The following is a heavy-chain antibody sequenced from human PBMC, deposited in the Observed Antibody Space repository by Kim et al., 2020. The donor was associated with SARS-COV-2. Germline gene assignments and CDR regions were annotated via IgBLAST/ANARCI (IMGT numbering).Heavy chain of an antibody. J-gene: IGHJ4*02. CDR2: ISYDGSNK. V-gene: IGHV3-30*18. CDR1: GFTFSSYG. CDR3: AKIGDY. Sequence: GGSLRLSCAASGFTFSSYGMHWVRQAPGKGLEWVAVISYDGSNKYYADSVKGRFTISRDNSKNTLYLQMNSLRAEDTAVYYCAKIGDYWGQGTLVTVSS.